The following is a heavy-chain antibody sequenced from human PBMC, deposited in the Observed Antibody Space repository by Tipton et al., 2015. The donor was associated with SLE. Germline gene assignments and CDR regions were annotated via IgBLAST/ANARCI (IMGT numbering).Heavy chain of an antibody. D-gene: IGHD1-14*01. V-gene: IGHV4-59*12. Sequence: TLSLTCTVSGGSISSYYWTWIRQPPGKGLEWIGYIYYSGSTNYNPSLKSRVTISVDTSKNQFSLQLNSVTPEDTAVYYCARARTSYFDYWGQGTLVTVSS. CDR1: GGSISSYY. CDR3: ARARTSYFDY. CDR2: IYYSGST. J-gene: IGHJ4*02.